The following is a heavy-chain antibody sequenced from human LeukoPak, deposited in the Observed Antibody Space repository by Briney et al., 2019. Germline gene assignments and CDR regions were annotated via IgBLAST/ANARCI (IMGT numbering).Heavy chain of an antibody. CDR1: GDSMTSRS. J-gene: IGHJ2*01. CDR2: VFYSGVT. D-gene: IGHD2-21*01. CDR3: TRDAHRNNWYFDI. Sequence: SETLSLTCKVSGDSMTSRSWTWIRQSPGKSLEWIGYVFYSGVTDYNPSLKSRVTISIDTSKLQFSLRLTSVTVADTAVYYCTRDAHRNNWYFDIWGRGTLVTVSS. V-gene: IGHV4-59*11.